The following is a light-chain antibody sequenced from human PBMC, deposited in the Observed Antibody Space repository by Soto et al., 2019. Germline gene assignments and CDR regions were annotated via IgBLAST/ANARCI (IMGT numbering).Light chain of an antibody. J-gene: IGLJ1*01. CDR2: TIS. V-gene: IGLV7-43*01. CDR3: RLYYDGAHV. CDR1: TGAVTSDSY. Sequence: QAVVTQEPSLTVSPGGTVTLTCASSTGAVTSDSYPSWFQQKPGQAPRALIYTISNKHSWTPARFSGSLLGGTAALTLSDVQHEDESEYFLRLYYDGAHVFGPGTKLTVL.